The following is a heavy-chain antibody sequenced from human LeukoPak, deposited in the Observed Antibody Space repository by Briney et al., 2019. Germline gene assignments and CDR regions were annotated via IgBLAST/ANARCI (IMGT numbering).Heavy chain of an antibody. CDR1: GYSFTNYW. Sequence: GESLKISCKGSGYSFTNYWIGWVRQMPGKGLGWMGIIYPGDSDTRYSPSFQGQVTISADKSISTAYLQWSSLKASDTAMYYCVRRGYSRSSPWVDPWGQGTLVSVSS. J-gene: IGHJ5*02. D-gene: IGHD6-6*01. CDR3: VRRGYSRSSPWVDP. V-gene: IGHV5-51*01. CDR2: IYPGDSDT.